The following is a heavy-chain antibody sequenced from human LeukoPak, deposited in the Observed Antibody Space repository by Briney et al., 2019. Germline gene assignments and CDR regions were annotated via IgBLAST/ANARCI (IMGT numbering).Heavy chain of an antibody. CDR3: ARRYEGSSWYADYYFDY. D-gene: IGHD6-13*01. V-gene: IGHV4-61*05. CDR2: IYYSGST. J-gene: IGHJ4*02. CDR1: GGSISSSSYY. Sequence: SETLSLTCTVSGGSISSSSYYWSWIRQPPGKGLEWIGYIYYSGSTNYNPSLKSRVTISVDTSKNQFSLKLSSVTAADTAVYYCARRYEGSSWYADYYFDYWGQGTLVTVSS.